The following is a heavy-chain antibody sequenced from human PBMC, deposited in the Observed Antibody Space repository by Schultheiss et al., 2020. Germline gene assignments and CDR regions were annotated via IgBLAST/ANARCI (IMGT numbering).Heavy chain of an antibody. J-gene: IGHJ6*02. CDR3: AKVPRDV. CDR2: ITSSGRYI. Sequence: GGSLRLSCAASGFPFDTYSMNWVRQAPGKGLEWVSSITSSGRYIYYADSVKGRFTISRDNAKNSLYLQMNSLRAEDTAVYYCAKVPRDVWGQGTTVTVSS. CDR1: GFPFDTYS. V-gene: IGHV3-21*01.